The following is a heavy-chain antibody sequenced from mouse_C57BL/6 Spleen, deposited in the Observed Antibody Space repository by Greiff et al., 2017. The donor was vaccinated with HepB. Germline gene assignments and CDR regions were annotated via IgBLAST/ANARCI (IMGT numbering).Heavy chain of an antibody. Sequence: EVQLVESGGGLVKPGGSLKLSCAASGFTFSDYGMHWVRQAPEKGLEWVAYISSGSSTIYYSDTVKGRFTISIDNAKNTLFLQMSSLSSESTAMYYCARPHYYGSSHDWYFDVWGTGTTVTVSS. CDR1: GFTFSDYG. J-gene: IGHJ1*03. CDR3: ARPHYYGSSHDWYFDV. V-gene: IGHV5-17*01. CDR2: ISSGSSTI. D-gene: IGHD1-1*01.